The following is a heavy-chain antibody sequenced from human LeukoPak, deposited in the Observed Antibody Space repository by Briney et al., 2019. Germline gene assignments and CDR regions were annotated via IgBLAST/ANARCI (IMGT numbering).Heavy chain of an antibody. D-gene: IGHD2-2*01. Sequence: PGGSLRLSCAASGFTFSSYSMNWVRQAPGKGLEWVSAISGSGGSTYYADSVKGRFTISRDNSKNTLYLQMNSLRAEDTAVYYCAKDLVVVPAANGEYNWFDPWGQGTLVTVSS. CDR1: GFTFSSYS. V-gene: IGHV3-23*01. CDR3: AKDLVVVPAANGEYNWFDP. CDR2: ISGSGGST. J-gene: IGHJ5*02.